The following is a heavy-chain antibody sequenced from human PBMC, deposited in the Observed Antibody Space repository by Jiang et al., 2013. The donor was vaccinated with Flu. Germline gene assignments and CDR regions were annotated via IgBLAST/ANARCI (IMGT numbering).Heavy chain of an antibody. Sequence: TFSSYAISWVRQAPGQGLEWMGGIIPIFGTANYAQKFQGRVTITADKSTSTAYMELSSLRSEDTAVYYCASPASSVAFDIWGQGTMVTVSS. CDR3: ASPASSVAFDI. CDR2: IIPIFGTA. V-gene: IGHV1-69*06. CDR1: TFSSYA. J-gene: IGHJ3*02.